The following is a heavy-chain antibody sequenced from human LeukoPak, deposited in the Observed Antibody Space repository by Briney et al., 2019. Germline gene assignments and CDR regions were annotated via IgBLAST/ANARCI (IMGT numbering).Heavy chain of an antibody. D-gene: IGHD4-11*01. CDR3: ARHDGYSNPR. V-gene: IGHV4-4*09. CDR2: IYTSGST. J-gene: IGHJ4*02. CDR1: GGSIRSYY. Sequence: SETLSLTCTVSGGSIRSYYWSWIRQPPGKGLEWIGYIYTSGSTNYNPSLKSRVTISVDTSKNQFSLKLSSVTAADTAVYYCARHDGYSNPRWGQGTLGTVSS.